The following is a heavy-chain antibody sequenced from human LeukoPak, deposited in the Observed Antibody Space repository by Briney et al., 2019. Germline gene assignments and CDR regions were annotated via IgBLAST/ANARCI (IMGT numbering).Heavy chain of an antibody. CDR2: ISSSGSTI. CDR3: ARHFRVNYYYYDGMDV. J-gene: IGHJ6*02. CDR1: GFTFSSYE. D-gene: IGHD3-10*01. V-gene: IGHV3-48*03. Sequence: GGSLRLSCAASGFTFSSYEMNWVRQAPGKGLEWVSYISSSGSTIYYADSVKGRFTISRDNAKNSLYLQMNSLRAEDTAVYYCARHFRVNYYYYDGMDVWGQGTPVTVSS.